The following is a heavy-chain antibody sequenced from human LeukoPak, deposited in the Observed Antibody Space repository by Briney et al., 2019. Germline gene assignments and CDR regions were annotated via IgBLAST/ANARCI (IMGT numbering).Heavy chain of an antibody. V-gene: IGHV1-2*02. CDR1: GYTFTGYF. CDR3: ARDDPDYDFWSGPASNWFDP. D-gene: IGHD3-3*01. Sequence: ASVKVSCKASGYTFTGYFMHWVRQAPGQGREWMGWINPNRGGTNYAQKFQGRVTMTRDTSISTAYMELSRLRSDDTAVYYCARDDPDYDFWSGPASNWFDPWGRGTLVTVSS. CDR2: INPNRGGT. J-gene: IGHJ5*02.